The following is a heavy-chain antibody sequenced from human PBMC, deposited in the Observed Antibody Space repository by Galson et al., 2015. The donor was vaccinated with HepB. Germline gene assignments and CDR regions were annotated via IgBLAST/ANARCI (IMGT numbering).Heavy chain of an antibody. V-gene: IGHV4-34*01. CDR1: GGSFSGYY. D-gene: IGHD6-13*01. Sequence: LSLTCAVYGGSFSGYYWSWIRQPPGKGLEWIGEINHSGSTNYNPSLKSRVTISVGTSKNQFSLKLSSVTAADTAVYYCARGNIDSSSVDYWGQGTLVTVSS. J-gene: IGHJ4*02. CDR3: ARGNIDSSSVDY. CDR2: INHSGST.